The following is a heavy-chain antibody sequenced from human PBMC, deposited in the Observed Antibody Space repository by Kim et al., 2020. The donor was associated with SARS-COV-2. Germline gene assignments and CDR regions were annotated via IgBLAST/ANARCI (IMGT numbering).Heavy chain of an antibody. D-gene: IGHD6-13*01. J-gene: IGHJ5*02. Sequence: NPSPKSRVTISVDTSKNQFSLELSSVTAADTAVYYCARLSSSSWGWFDPWGQGTLVTVSS. CDR3: ARLSSSSWGWFDP. V-gene: IGHV4-39*01.